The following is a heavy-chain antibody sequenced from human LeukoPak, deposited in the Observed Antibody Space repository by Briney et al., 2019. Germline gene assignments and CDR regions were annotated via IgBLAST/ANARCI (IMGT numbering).Heavy chain of an antibody. V-gene: IGHV4-39*07. CDR1: GDSTYNSIYY. CDR3: AREYTLYRSGWFLDY. CDR2: IDYSGST. D-gene: IGHD6-19*01. J-gene: IGHJ4*02. Sequence: MASETLSLTCTVSGDSTYNSIYYWGWIRQPPGKGLEWIGSIDYSGSTYYNPSLKSRATISIDTSKNQFSLKLSSVTAADTAVFYCAREYTLYRSGWFLDYWGQGTVVTVSS.